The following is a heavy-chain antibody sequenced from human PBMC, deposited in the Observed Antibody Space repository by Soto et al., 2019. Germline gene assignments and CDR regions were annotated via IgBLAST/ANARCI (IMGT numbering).Heavy chain of an antibody. D-gene: IGHD1-26*01. CDR3: ARVPRAGATCRHCFDS. CDR2: VYHSGNT. Sequence: QVQLQVSGPGLMKPSETLSLTCSVSGGSISDTNYYWGWVRQPPGKGLAWIGPVYHSGNTYYNPSLKSRITMSGDTYMNDFSLNVNSVTASDTALYFCARVPRAGATCRHCFDSWAQGILVTVSS. V-gene: IGHV4-39*01. CDR1: GGSISDTNYY. J-gene: IGHJ4*02.